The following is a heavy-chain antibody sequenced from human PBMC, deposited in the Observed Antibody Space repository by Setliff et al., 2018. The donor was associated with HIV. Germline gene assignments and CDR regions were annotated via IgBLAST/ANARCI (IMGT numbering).Heavy chain of an antibody. CDR2: MNPNSGNT. CDR3: ARGPRAPTQFLEWISYYYYGMDV. Sequence: ASVKVSCKASGYTFTSYDINWVRQATGQGLEWMGWMNPNSGNTGYAQKFQGRVTMTRNTSISTAYMELSSLRSEDTAVYYCARGPRAPTQFLEWISYYYYGMDVWGQGTTVTVS. CDR1: GYTFTSYD. D-gene: IGHD3-3*01. J-gene: IGHJ6*02. V-gene: IGHV1-8*02.